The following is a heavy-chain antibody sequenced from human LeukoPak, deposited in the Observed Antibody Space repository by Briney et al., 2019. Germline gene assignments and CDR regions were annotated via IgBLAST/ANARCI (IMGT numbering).Heavy chain of an antibody. Sequence: PSETLSLTCTVSGYSISSGYYWGWIRQPPGKGLEWIGSIYHSGSTYYNPSLKSRVTISVDTSKNQFSLKLSSVTAADTAVYYCASSGILRFGELFFPPYYYYGMDVWGQGTTVTVSS. CDR3: ASSGILRFGELFFPPYYYYGMDV. CDR2: IYHSGST. CDR1: GYSISSGYY. J-gene: IGHJ6*02. V-gene: IGHV4-38-2*02. D-gene: IGHD3-10*01.